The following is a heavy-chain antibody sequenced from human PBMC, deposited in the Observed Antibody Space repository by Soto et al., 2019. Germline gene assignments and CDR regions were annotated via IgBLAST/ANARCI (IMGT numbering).Heavy chain of an antibody. Sequence: PXESMNTSWRGSGFGVTNYWIGWVRQMPGKGLEWMGIIYPGDSETRYSPSLQGQVTISADKSISTAYLQWNSLQASDTALYYCARTTCYRGCMQNWFDNWGQGTLVTVS. V-gene: IGHV5-51*01. CDR2: IYPGDSET. CDR1: GFGVTNYW. CDR3: ARTTCYRGCMQNWFDN. J-gene: IGHJ5*02. D-gene: IGHD2-2*01.